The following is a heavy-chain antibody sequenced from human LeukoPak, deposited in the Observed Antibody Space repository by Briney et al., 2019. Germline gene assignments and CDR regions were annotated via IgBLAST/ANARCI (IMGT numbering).Heavy chain of an antibody. V-gene: IGHV3-7*01. J-gene: IGHJ4*02. Sequence: GGSLRLSCAASGFTFSSYWMTWVRQAPGKGLEWVANIKQDGGEKYFVDSVKGRFTISRDNSKNTLGLQMDSLRAEDTAVYYCARMSGSHIDYWGQGTLVTVSS. CDR1: GFTFSSYW. CDR2: IKQDGGEK. D-gene: IGHD1-26*01. CDR3: ARMSGSHIDY.